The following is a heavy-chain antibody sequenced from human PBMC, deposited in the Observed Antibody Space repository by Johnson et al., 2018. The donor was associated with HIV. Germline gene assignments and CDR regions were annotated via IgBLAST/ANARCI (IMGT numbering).Heavy chain of an antibody. CDR2: ISYDGSNK. V-gene: IGHV3-30-3*01. CDR1: GFTFSSYA. Sequence: QVQLVESGGGVVQPGRSLRLSCAASGFTFSSYAVHWVRQAPGKGLEWVAVISYDGSNKYYADSVKGRFTISRDNSKNTLYLQMNSLRAEDTAVYYCARDLAGTERGNAFDIWGQGTMVTVSS. CDR3: ARDLAGTERGNAFDI. J-gene: IGHJ3*02. D-gene: IGHD1-1*01.